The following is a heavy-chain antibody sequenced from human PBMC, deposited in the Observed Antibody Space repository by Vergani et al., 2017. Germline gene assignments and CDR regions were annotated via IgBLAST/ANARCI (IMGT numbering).Heavy chain of an antibody. V-gene: IGHV3-48*04. CDR1: GFTFSSYS. Sequence: EVQLVESGGGLVQPGGSLRLSCAASGFTFSSYSMNWVRQAPGKGLEWVSYISSSSSTIYYADSVKGRFTISRDNAKNSLYLQMNSLRAEDTAVYYCAREPYGSGSYLVDYWGQGTLVTVSS. J-gene: IGHJ4*02. CDR2: ISSSSSTI. CDR3: AREPYGSGSYLVDY. D-gene: IGHD3-10*01.